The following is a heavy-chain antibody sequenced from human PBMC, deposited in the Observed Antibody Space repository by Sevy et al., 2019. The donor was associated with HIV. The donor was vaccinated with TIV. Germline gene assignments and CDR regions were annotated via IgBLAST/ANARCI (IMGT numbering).Heavy chain of an antibody. CDR2: IDPSDSYT. V-gene: IGHV5-10-1*01. J-gene: IGHJ6*03. Sequence: GESLKISCKGSGYSFTSYWISWERQMPGKGLEWMGRIDPSDSYTNYSPSFQGHVTISADKSISTAYLQWSSLKASDTAMYYCARLSSGSNYYYYYMDVWGKWTTVTVSS. CDR1: GYSFTSYW. D-gene: IGHD6-19*01. CDR3: ARLSSGSNYYYYYMDV.